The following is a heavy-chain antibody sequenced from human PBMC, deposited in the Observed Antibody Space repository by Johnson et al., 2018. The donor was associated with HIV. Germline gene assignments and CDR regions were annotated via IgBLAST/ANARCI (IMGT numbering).Heavy chain of an antibody. Sequence: VQLVESGGGLIQPGGSLRLSCAASGFTVSSNYMSWVRQAPGKGLEWVSVIYSGGSTYYAYSVKGRFTISRDNSKNTLYLQMNSLRAEDTAVYYCAKGDYFDTRAAFDIWGQGTVVIVSS. CDR1: GFTVSSNY. V-gene: IGHV3-53*01. CDR2: IYSGGST. J-gene: IGHJ3*02. D-gene: IGHD3-22*01. CDR3: AKGDYFDTRAAFDI.